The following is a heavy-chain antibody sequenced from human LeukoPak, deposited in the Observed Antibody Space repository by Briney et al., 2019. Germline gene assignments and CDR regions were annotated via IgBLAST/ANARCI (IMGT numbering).Heavy chain of an antibody. D-gene: IGHD3-10*01. CDR2: IIPILGIA. CDR1: GGTFSSYA. V-gene: IGHV1-69*04. J-gene: IGHJ6*02. Sequence: SVKVSCKASGGTFSSYAISWVRQAPGQGLEWMGRIIPILGIANYAQKFQGRVTITADKSTSTAYMELSSLRSEDTAVYYCARESITMVRGVTRYYYGMDVWGQGTTVTVSS. CDR3: ARESITMVRGVTRYYYGMDV.